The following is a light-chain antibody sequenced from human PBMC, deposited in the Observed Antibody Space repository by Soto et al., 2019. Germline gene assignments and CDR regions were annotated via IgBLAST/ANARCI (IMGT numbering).Light chain of an antibody. V-gene: IGLV2-14*01. CDR2: GVS. Sequence: SVLTQPASVSGSPGQSIAISCTGSGSDVGGYNYVSWYQQHPGKAPKLIIYGVSHRPSGVSNRFSGSKSGSTASLTISGLQAEDEADYYCSSFRSGSTVCVFGSGTKVTV. J-gene: IGLJ1*01. CDR3: SSFRSGSTVCV. CDR1: GSDVGGYNY.